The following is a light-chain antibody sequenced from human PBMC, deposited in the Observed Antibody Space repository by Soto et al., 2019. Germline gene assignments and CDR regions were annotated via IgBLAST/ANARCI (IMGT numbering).Light chain of an antibody. CDR2: RDY. V-gene: IGLV1-47*01. J-gene: IGLJ3*02. Sequence: QSVLTQPPSVSGTPGQRVTISCSGSRSNSSNIENNYVYWYQQLPGTAPKLLIYRDYQRPSGVPDRFSGSKSGTSASLAISGLRPEDEADYYCAAWDDTLRVRLFGGGTKLTVL. CDR3: AAWDDTLRVRL. CDR1: RSNSSNIENNY.